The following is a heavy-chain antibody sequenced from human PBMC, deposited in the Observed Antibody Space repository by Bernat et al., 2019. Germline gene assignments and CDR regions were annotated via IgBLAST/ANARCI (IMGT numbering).Heavy chain of an antibody. CDR3: ARHRISGSNYKGPSVFDI. CDR1: GYSFTNFW. V-gene: IGHV5-51*01. CDR2: IYPGDSGT. D-gene: IGHD3-10*01. J-gene: IGHJ3*02. Sequence: EVQLVQSGAEVKKPGESLKISRKGSGYSFTNFWIGWVRQMPGKGLEGMGIIYPGDSGTRYSPSFQGQVIISADKSISTAYLQWDSLKASDTAMYYCARHRISGSNYKGPSVFDIWGQGTMVTVSS.